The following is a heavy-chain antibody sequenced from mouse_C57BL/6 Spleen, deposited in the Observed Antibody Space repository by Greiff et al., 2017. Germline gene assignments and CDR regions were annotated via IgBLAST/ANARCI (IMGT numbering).Heavy chain of an antibody. CDR1: GYTFTDYE. CDR2: IDPETGGT. D-gene: IGHD1-1*01. V-gene: IGHV1-15*01. Sequence: QVHVKQSGAELVRPGASVTLSCKASGYTFTDYEMHWVKQTPVHGLEWIGAIDPETGGTAYNQKFKGKAILTADKSSSPAYMELRSLTSEDSAVYYCTSRNLLLAYWGQGTLVTVSA. J-gene: IGHJ3*01. CDR3: TSRNLLLAY.